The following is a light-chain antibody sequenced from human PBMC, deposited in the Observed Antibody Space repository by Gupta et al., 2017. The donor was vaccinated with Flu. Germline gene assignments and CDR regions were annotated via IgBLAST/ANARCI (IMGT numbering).Light chain of an antibody. CDR3: QQYHNWPRT. Sequence: PATLSVSPGERATLSCRASQSLANNLAWFQQRPGQAPRLLIYGASTRGTTVPARFSGSGSGTDFTLTISSLQSEDFAVYYCQQYHNWPRTFGPGTKVEV. V-gene: IGKV3-15*01. CDR1: QSLANN. CDR2: GAS. J-gene: IGKJ1*01.